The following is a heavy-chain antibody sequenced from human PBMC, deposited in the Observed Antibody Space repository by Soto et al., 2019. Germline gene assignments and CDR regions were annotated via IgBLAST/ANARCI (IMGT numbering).Heavy chain of an antibody. D-gene: IGHD3-9*01. CDR2: ISAYNGNT. V-gene: IGHV1-18*01. J-gene: IGHJ4*02. CDR1: GYTFTSYG. CDR3: ARPYYDILTGYYTGKYYFDY. Sequence: GASVKVSCKASGYTFTSYGISWVRQAPGQGLEWMGWISAYNGNTNYAQKLQGRVTMTTDTSTSTAYMELRSLRSDDTAVYYCARPYYDILTGYYTGKYYFDYWGQGTRVTVSS.